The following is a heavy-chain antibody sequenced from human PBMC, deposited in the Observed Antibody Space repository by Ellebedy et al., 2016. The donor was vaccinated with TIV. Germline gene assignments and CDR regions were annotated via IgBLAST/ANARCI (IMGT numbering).Heavy chain of an antibody. V-gene: IGHV3-7*01. CDR1: GFTFSSYW. Sequence: GGSLRLSCAASGFTFSSYWMSWVRQAPGKGLEWVANIKQDGSEKYYVDSVKGRFTISRDNAKNSLYLQMNSLRAEDTAVYYCASNDFWSGFRVLDYYYGMDVWGQGTTVTVSS. J-gene: IGHJ6*02. CDR3: ASNDFWSGFRVLDYYYGMDV. CDR2: IKQDGSEK. D-gene: IGHD3-3*01.